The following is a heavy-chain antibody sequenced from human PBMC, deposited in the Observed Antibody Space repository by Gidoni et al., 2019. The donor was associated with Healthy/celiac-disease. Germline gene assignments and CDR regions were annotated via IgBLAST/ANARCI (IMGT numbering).Heavy chain of an antibody. Sequence: QVQLVQAGAEVKKPGSSLKVSCKASGGTFSSYAISWVRQAPGQGLEWMGGIIPIFGTANYAQKFQGRVTITADESTSTAYMELSSLRSEDTAVYYCARDRVGARRLGAFDIWGQGTMVTVSS. J-gene: IGHJ3*02. CDR3: ARDRVGARRLGAFDI. D-gene: IGHD1-26*01. CDR2: IIPIFGTA. V-gene: IGHV1-69*01. CDR1: GGTFSSYA.